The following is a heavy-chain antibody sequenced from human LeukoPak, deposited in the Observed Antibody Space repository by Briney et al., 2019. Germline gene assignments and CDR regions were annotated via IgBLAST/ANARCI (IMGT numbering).Heavy chain of an antibody. Sequence: RPGGSLRLSCAVSGFTFSAYNMHWVRQAPGKGLDWVAVVKDDGSYTSYAASVKGRFTISRDNSRNTVVLQMNSLSVDDTAIYYCARQSLAASGLDSWGQGMLVTVSS. D-gene: IGHD6-13*01. CDR2: VKDDGSYT. J-gene: IGHJ4*02. CDR3: ARQSLAASGLDS. CDR1: GFTFSAYN. V-gene: IGHV3-30*04.